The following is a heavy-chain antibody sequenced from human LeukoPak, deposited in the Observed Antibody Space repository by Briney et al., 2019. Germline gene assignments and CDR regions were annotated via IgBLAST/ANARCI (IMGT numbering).Heavy chain of an antibody. V-gene: IGHV3-7*01. J-gene: IGHJ6*02. CDR3: AGDRPYQLLYYYYGMDV. Sequence: PGGSLRLSCAASGFTFSSYWMSWVRQAPGKGLEWVANIKQDGSEKYYVDSVKGRFTISRDNAKNSLYLQMNSLRAEDTAVYYCAGDRPYQLLYYYYGMDVWGQGTTVTVSS. D-gene: IGHD2-2*01. CDR2: IKQDGSEK. CDR1: GFTFSSYW.